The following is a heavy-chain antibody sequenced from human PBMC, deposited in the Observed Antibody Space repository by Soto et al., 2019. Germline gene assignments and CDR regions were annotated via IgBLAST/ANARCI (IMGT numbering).Heavy chain of an antibody. CDR3: AKDGPYGDYTPGVGYFDY. V-gene: IGHV3-30*18. J-gene: IGHJ4*02. CDR1: GFTFSSYG. D-gene: IGHD4-17*01. CDR2: ISYDGSNK. Sequence: QVQLVESGGGVVQPGRSLRLSCAASGFTFSSYGMHWVRQAPGKGLEWVAVISYDGSNKYYADSVKGRFTISRDNSKNTLYLQMNSLRAEDTAVYYCAKDGPYGDYTPGVGYFDYWGQGTLVTVSS.